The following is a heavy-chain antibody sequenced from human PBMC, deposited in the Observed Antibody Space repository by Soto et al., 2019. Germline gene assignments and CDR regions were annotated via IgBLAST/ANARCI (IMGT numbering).Heavy chain of an antibody. V-gene: IGHV3-23*01. CDR3: STDSYINIIVVRFDY. CDR1: GFTFSNYA. CDR2: ITGGGDTA. Sequence: GGSLGLSCAASGFTFSNYAMTWVRQAPGRGLEWVSVITGGGDTAYYADSVKGRFTISRDNSKNTLYLQMNSLKTEDTAVYYCSTDSYINIIVVRFDYWGHGTLVTVSS. D-gene: IGHD3-22*01. J-gene: IGHJ4*01.